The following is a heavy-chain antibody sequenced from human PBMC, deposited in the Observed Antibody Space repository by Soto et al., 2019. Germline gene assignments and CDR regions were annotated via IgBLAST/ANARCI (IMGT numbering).Heavy chain of an antibody. J-gene: IGHJ4*02. CDR3: ARDLTPSGWFH. V-gene: IGHV3-66*01. D-gene: IGHD6-19*01. Sequence: GSLRLSCAASGFTVSSNYMSWVRQAPGKGLEWVSVIYSGGSTYYADSVKGRFTISRDNSKNTLYLQMNSLRAEDTAVYYCARDLTPSGWFHWGQGTLVTVSS. CDR2: IYSGGST. CDR1: GFTVSSNY.